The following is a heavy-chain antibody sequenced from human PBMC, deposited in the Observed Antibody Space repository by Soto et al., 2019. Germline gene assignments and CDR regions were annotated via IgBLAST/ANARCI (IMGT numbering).Heavy chain of an antibody. CDR1: GGTFSSYT. Sequence: ASVKVSCKASGGTFSSYTISWVRQAPGQGLEWMGRIIPILGIANYAQKFQGRVTITADKSTSTAYMELSSLRSEDTAVYYCASYGDLEYFQHWGQGTLVTVSS. D-gene: IGHD4-17*01. V-gene: IGHV1-69*02. J-gene: IGHJ1*01. CDR2: IIPILGIA. CDR3: ASYGDLEYFQH.